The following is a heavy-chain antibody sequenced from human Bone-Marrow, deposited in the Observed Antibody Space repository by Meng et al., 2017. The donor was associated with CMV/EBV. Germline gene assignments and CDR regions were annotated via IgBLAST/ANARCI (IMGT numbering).Heavy chain of an antibody. J-gene: IGHJ5*02. CDR1: GGSISSSSYY. CDR2: IYYSGST. V-gene: IGHV4-39*07. CDR3: ARRLPGGWFDP. Sequence: SETLSLTCTVSGGSISSSSYYWGWIRQPPGKGLEWIGSIYYSGSTYYNPSLKSRVTISVDTSKNQFSLKLSSVTAADTAVYYWARRLPGGWFDPWGQGTLVTFSS. D-gene: IGHD1-14*01.